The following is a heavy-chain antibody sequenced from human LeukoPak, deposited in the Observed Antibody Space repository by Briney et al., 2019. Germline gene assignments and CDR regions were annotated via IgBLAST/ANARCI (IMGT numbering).Heavy chain of an antibody. D-gene: IGHD5-12*01. CDR3: AKGYSGYLPFDY. V-gene: IGHV3-30*02. CDR2: IRYDGSNK. J-gene: IGHJ4*02. CDR1: GFTFSSYG. Sequence: PGGSLRLSCAASGFTFSSYGMHWVRQAPGKGLEGVAFIRYDGSNKYYADSVKGRFTISRDNSKNTLYLQMNSLRAEDTAVYYCAKGYSGYLPFDYWGQGTLVTVSS.